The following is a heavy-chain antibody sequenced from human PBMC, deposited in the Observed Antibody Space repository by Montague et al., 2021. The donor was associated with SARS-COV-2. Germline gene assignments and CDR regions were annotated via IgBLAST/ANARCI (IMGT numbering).Heavy chain of an antibody. CDR3: AKGARIFVWEPTQYNWFDP. V-gene: IGHV3-23*03. CDR2: IYIGGSST. J-gene: IGHJ5*02. D-gene: IGHD1-26*01. CDR1: GFTFSSYA. Sequence: SLRLSCAASGFTFSSYAMSWVRQSPGKGLEWVSVIYIGGSSTYYADSVKGRFTISRDNSKNTLYLQMNSLRAEDTAVYYCAKGARIFVWEPTQYNWFDPWGQGTLVTVSS.